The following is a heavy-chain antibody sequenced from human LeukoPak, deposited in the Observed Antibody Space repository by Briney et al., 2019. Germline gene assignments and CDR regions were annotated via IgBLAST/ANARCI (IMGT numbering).Heavy chain of an antibody. Sequence: PGGSLRLSCIASGFTFSNYGMSWVRQAPGKGLEWVSIISGSGDRTLHADSVKGRFTISGDNSKNTLYLQMNSLRAEDTAVYYCAKDQKRLGYCSGGSCYELDYWGQGTLVTVSS. CDR3: AKDQKRLGYCSGGSCYELDY. CDR2: ISGSGDRT. J-gene: IGHJ4*02. V-gene: IGHV3-23*01. CDR1: GFTFSNYG. D-gene: IGHD2-15*01.